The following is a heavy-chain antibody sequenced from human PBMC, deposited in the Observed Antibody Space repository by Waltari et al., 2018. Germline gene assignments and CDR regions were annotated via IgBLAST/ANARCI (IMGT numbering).Heavy chain of an antibody. V-gene: IGHV3-53*01. CDR2: RFRDGST. D-gene: IGHD4-17*01. Sequence: EVQLVESGGGLMQPGGSLKLSCAASGFTVSNNFISWVRQAPGKGLDWLADRFRDGSTDYADSVKGRLTISRDSSRNTVFLEMDNLRAEDTAVYFCAGNNGDLHRGAFDIWGQGTMVTVSS. J-gene: IGHJ3*02. CDR3: AGNNGDLHRGAFDI. CDR1: GFTVSNNF.